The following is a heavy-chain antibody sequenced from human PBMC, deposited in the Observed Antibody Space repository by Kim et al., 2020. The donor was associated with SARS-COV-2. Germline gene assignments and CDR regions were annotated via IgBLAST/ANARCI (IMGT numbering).Heavy chain of an antibody. CDR3: ARGGGYNYYGMDF. CDR1: GFSVSGHY. CDR2: MFNIGTT. D-gene: IGHD3-16*01. Sequence: GGSLRLSCAVSGFSVSGHYMTWVRQAPGKGLEWVSVMFNIGTTYYADSVKGRFTISRHISNNTLYLQMNSLRTEDTAVYYCARGGGYNYYGMDFWGQGT. V-gene: IGHV3-53*04. J-gene: IGHJ6*02.